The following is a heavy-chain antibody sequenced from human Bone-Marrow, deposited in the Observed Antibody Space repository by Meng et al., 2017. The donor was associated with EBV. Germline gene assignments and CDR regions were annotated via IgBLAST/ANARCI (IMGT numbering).Heavy chain of an antibody. V-gene: IGHV1-69*01. CDR2: IIPVLGAT. CDR1: VGTLNNFA. D-gene: IGHD2-21*01. Sequence: QVRRGQSGAEVKKPVSAVRVSCKASVGTLNNFAINWVRQAPGEGLEWMGGIIPVLGATNYADNFQGRMKIIADESTNTAYMELSKLTPADTALYYCARDNGDTMTNPYFDYWGQGTLVTVSS. CDR3: ARDNGDTMTNPYFDY. J-gene: IGHJ4*02.